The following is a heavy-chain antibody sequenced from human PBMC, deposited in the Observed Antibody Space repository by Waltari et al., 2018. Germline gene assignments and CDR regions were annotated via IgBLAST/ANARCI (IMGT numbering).Heavy chain of an antibody. CDR3: TRGGNYYFDY. J-gene: IGHJ4*02. Sequence: EVQLVESGGGLLQPGGSLRLSCAASGFTFSSSWIHWVRQPPGKGLVWVSSINPDGRTTNYADSVRGRFTISRDNAQNTVYLEMNSLRAEDTAVYFCTRGGNYYFDYWGRGTLVTVSS. CDR2: INPDGRTT. D-gene: IGHD5-12*01. V-gene: IGHV3-74*01. CDR1: GFTFSSSW.